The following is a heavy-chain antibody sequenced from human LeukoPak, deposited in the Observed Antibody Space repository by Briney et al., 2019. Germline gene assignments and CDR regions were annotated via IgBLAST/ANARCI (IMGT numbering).Heavy chain of an antibody. CDR3: AKILTYCSGDSCYTAGAFDY. Sequence: GGSLRLSCAASGFTFSNYVMSWVRQAPGKGLEWVSVIGGSGGGTHYADSVKGRFTISRDNSKNTLYLQMNSLRAEDTAAYYCAKILTYCSGDSCYTAGAFDYWGQGTLVTVSS. CDR2: IGGSGGGT. V-gene: IGHV3-23*01. D-gene: IGHD2-15*01. J-gene: IGHJ4*02. CDR1: GFTFSNYV.